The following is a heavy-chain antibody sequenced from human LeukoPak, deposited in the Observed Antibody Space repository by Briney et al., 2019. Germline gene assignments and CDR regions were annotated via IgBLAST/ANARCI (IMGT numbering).Heavy chain of an antibody. D-gene: IGHD2-2*01. J-gene: IGHJ5*02. CDR3: ARDGLTSDIVVVPAAYNWFDP. Sequence: ASVKVSCKASGYTFTGYYMHWVRQAPGRGLEWMGWINPNSGGRNYGQRFQDRVSMTRDESISTAYMELRRLRSDDTAEYYCARDGLTSDIVVVPAAYNWFDPWGQGPLVSVSS. CDR1: GYTFTGYY. CDR2: INPNSGGR. V-gene: IGHV1-2*02.